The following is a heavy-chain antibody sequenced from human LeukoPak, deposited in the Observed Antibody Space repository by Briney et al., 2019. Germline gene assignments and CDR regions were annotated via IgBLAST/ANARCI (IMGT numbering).Heavy chain of an antibody. Sequence: GESLKISCKGSGYSFTSSWIAWVRQMPGKGLEWMGIIYPGDSDTRYSPSFQGQVTISADKSFSSAYLQWSSLKASDTAMYYCARQRSSTWYADYWGQGTLVTVSS. CDR1: GYSFTSSW. CDR2: IYPGDSDT. CDR3: ARQRSSTWYADY. J-gene: IGHJ4*02. V-gene: IGHV5-51*01. D-gene: IGHD6-13*01.